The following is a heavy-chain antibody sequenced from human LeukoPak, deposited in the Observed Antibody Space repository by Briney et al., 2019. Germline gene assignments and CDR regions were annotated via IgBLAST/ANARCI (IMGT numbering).Heavy chain of an antibody. CDR2: IYHSGST. D-gene: IGHD6-19*01. Sequence: SETLSLTCTVSGYSISSGYYWGWIRQPPGKGLEWIGSIYHSGSTYYNPSLKSRVTISVDTSKNQFSLKLSSVTAADTAVYYCARGGVAVNWSDPWGQGTLVTVSS. CDR3: ARGGVAVNWSDP. J-gene: IGHJ5*02. V-gene: IGHV4-38-2*02. CDR1: GYSISSGYY.